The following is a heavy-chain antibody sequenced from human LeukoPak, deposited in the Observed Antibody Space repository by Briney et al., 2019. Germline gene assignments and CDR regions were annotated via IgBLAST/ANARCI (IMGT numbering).Heavy chain of an antibody. Sequence: GGSLRLSCAASGFTFSSYAMHWVRQAPGKGLEWVAVISYDGSNKYYADSVKGRFTISRDNSKNTLYLQMNSLRAEDTAVYYCARESGRVDYWGQGTLVTVSS. CDR1: GFTFSSYA. V-gene: IGHV3-30-3*01. CDR3: ARESGRVDY. J-gene: IGHJ4*02. D-gene: IGHD1-14*01. CDR2: ISYDGSNK.